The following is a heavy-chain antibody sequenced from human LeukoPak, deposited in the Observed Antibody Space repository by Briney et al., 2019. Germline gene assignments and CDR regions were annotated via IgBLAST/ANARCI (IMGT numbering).Heavy chain of an antibody. CDR2: IYSGGST. CDR3: ARVGEGAAKD. J-gene: IGHJ4*02. D-gene: IGHD1-26*01. Sequence: GGSLRLSCAASGFTVSSNYMSWVRQAPGKGLEWVSFIYSGGSTYYADSVKGRFTISSDNSENTLYLQMNSLRVEDTAVYYCARVGEGAAKDWGQGTLVTVSS. CDR1: GFTVSSNY. V-gene: IGHV3-53*01.